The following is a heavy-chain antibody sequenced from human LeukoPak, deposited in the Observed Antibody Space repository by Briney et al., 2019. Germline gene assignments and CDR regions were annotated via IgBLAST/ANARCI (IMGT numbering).Heavy chain of an antibody. CDR1: GFTFSSYS. CDR3: ARGEQQLPYDAFDI. Sequence: GGSLRLSCAASGFTFSSYSMNWVRQAPGKGLEWVSSISSSSSYIYYADSVKGRFTISRDNAKNSLYLQTNSLRAEDTAAYYCARGEQQLPYDAFDIWGQGTMVTVSS. D-gene: IGHD6-13*01. J-gene: IGHJ3*02. V-gene: IGHV3-21*01. CDR2: ISSSSSYI.